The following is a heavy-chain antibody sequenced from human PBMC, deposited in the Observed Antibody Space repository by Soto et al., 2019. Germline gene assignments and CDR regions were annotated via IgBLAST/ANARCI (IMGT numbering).Heavy chain of an antibody. Sequence: QLQLQESGPGLVKPSETLSLTCTVSGGSISSSSYYWGWIHQPPGKGLEWIGSIYYSGSTYYNPSLKSRVTISVDTSKNQFSLKMSSVTAADTAVYYCARLVREYYYYYMDVWGKGTTVTVSS. CDR1: GGSISSSSYY. V-gene: IGHV4-39*01. CDR2: IYYSGST. J-gene: IGHJ6*03. CDR3: ARLVREYYYYYMDV. D-gene: IGHD1-26*01.